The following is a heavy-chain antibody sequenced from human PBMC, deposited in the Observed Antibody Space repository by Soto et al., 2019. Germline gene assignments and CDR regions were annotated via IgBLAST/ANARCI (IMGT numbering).Heavy chain of an antibody. V-gene: IGHV4-30-4*01. Sequence: SETLSLTCTVSGGSISSGDYYWSWIRQPPGKGLEWIEYIYYSGSTYYNPSLKSRVTISVDTSKNQFSLKLSSVTAADTAVYYCARGSDYYDSSSYSHYWGQGTLVPVSS. CDR1: GGSISSGDYY. CDR2: IYYSGST. J-gene: IGHJ4*02. CDR3: ARGSDYYDSSSYSHY. D-gene: IGHD3-22*01.